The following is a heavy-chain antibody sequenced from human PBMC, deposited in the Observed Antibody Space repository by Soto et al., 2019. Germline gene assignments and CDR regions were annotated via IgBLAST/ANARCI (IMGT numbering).Heavy chain of an antibody. CDR3: ARTSAAGKYYYGMDV. CDR2: IYPGDSDT. V-gene: IGHV5-51*01. J-gene: IGHJ6*02. Sequence: GESLKISCKGSGYSFTSYWIGWVRQTPGKGLEWMGIIYPGDSDTRYSPSFQGQVTISADKSISTAYLQWSSLKAPDTAMYYCARTSAAGKYYYGMDVWGQGTTVTVSS. D-gene: IGHD6-13*01. CDR1: GYSFTSYW.